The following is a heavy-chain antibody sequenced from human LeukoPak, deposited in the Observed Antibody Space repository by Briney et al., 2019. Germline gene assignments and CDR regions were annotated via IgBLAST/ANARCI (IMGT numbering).Heavy chain of an antibody. J-gene: IGHJ4*02. CDR1: GFTFSSYG. CDR2: ISYDGSNK. Sequence: PGRSLRLSCAASGFTFSSYGMHWVRQAPGKGLEWVAVISYDGSNKYYADSVKGRFIISRDNSKNTLYLQMNSLRAEDTAVYYCAKDLLEYYYDSSDQWGQGTLVTVSS. D-gene: IGHD3-22*01. CDR3: AKDLLEYYYDSSDQ. V-gene: IGHV3-30*18.